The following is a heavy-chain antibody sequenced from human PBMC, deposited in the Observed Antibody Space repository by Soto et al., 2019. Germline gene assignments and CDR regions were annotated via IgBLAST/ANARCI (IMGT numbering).Heavy chain of an antibody. D-gene: IGHD3-3*01. CDR2: ISAYNGNT. CDR3: ARGFWSGRRPHYYYYMDV. J-gene: IGHJ6*03. CDR1: GYTFTSYG. Sequence: ASVKVSCKASGYTFTSYGISWVRQAPGQGLEWMGWISAYNGNTNYAQKLQGRVTMTTDTSTSTAYMELRSLRSDDTAVYYCARGFWSGRRPHYYYYMDVWGKGTTVTVSS. V-gene: IGHV1-18*01.